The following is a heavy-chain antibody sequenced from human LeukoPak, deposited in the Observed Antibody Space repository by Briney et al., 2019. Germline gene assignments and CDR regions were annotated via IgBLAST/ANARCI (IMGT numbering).Heavy chain of an antibody. V-gene: IGHV1-69*05. CDR2: IIPIFGTA. CDR3: ARGGLLYSYGYDY. J-gene: IGHJ4*02. D-gene: IGHD5-18*01. CDR1: GRTFSSYA. Sequence: SVKVSCKASGRTFSSYAISWVRQAPGQGLEWMGRIIPIFGTANYAQKFQGRVTITTDESTSTAYMELSSLRSEDTAEYYCARGGLLYSYGYDYWGQGTLVTVSS.